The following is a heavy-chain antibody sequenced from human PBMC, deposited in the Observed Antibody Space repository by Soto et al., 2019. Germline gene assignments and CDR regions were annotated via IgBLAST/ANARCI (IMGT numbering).Heavy chain of an antibody. CDR3: ARGEIGGYSYGYIAY. D-gene: IGHD5-18*01. J-gene: IGHJ4*02. CDR1: GGSISSGDYY. CDR2: IYYSGST. V-gene: IGHV4-30-4*01. Sequence: PSETLSLTCTVSGGSISSGDYYWSWIRQPPGKGLEWIGYIYYSGSTYYNPSLKSRVTISVDTSKNQFSLKLSSVTAADTAVYYCARGEIGGYSYGYIAYWGQGTLVTVSS.